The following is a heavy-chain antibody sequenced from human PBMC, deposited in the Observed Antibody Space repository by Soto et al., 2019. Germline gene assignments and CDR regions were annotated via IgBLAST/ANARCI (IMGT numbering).Heavy chain of an antibody. V-gene: IGHV1-69*13. CDR2: IIPIFGTA. CDR3: ARSPILTGYGTVRAFDI. J-gene: IGHJ3*02. CDR1: GGTFSSYA. Sequence: SVKVSCKASGGTFSSYAISWVRQAPGQGLEWMGGIIPIFGTANYAQKFQGRVTITADESTSTAYMELSSLRSEDTAVYYCARSPILTGYGTVRAFDIWGQGTMVTVSS. D-gene: IGHD3-9*01.